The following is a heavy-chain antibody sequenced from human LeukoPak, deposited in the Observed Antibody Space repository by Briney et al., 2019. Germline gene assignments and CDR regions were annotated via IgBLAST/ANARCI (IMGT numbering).Heavy chain of an antibody. J-gene: IGHJ4*02. CDR1: GGSISSSSYY. CDR3: ARGRYYYDSSDPAYFDY. D-gene: IGHD3-22*01. Sequence: PSETLSLTCTVSGGSISSSSYYWGWIRQPPGKGLEWIGSIYYSGSTNYNPSLKSRVTISVDTSKNQFSLKLSSVTAADTAVYYCARGRYYYDSSDPAYFDYWGQGTLVTVSS. V-gene: IGHV4-39*07. CDR2: IYYSGST.